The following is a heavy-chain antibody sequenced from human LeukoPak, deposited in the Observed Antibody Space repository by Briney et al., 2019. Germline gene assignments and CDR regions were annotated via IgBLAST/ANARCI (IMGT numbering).Heavy chain of an antibody. CDR2: ISSSGSTI. Sequence: GGSLRLSCAASGFTFSSYEMNWVRQAPGKGLEWVSYISSSGSTIYYADSVKGRFTISRDNAKNSLYLQMNSLRAEDTAVYYCARDKAVRGVIVWFDPWGQGTLVTVSS. J-gene: IGHJ5*02. V-gene: IGHV3-48*03. CDR3: ARDKAVRGVIVWFDP. D-gene: IGHD3-10*01. CDR1: GFTFSSYE.